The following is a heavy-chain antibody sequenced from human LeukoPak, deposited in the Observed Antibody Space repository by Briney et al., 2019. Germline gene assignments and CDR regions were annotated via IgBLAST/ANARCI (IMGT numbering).Heavy chain of an antibody. Sequence: PSETLSLTCTVSGGSISSYYWSWIRQPPGKGLEWIGYIYYSGSTNYNPSLKSRVTISVDTSKNQFSLRLSSVTAADTAVYYCAREVGATRSLYYYYYMDVWGKGTTVTVSS. CDR3: AREVGATRSLYYYYYMDV. J-gene: IGHJ6*03. CDR2: IYYSGST. V-gene: IGHV4-59*01. D-gene: IGHD1-26*01. CDR1: GGSISSYY.